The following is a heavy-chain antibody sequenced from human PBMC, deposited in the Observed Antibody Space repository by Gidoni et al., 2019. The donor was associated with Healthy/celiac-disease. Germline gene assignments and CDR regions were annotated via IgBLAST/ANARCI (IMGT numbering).Heavy chain of an antibody. Sequence: QVQLVQSGAEVKKPGSSVKVSCKASGGPFSSYTISWVRQAPGQGLEWMGRIIPILGIANYAQKFQGRVTITADKSTSTAYMELSSLRSEDTAVYYCARGLVVPAAPKAGYSSGWYYFDYWGQGTLVTVSS. CDR1: GGPFSSYT. V-gene: IGHV1-69*02. J-gene: IGHJ4*02. CDR3: ARGLVVPAAPKAGYSSGWYYFDY. D-gene: IGHD6-19*01. CDR2: IIPILGIA.